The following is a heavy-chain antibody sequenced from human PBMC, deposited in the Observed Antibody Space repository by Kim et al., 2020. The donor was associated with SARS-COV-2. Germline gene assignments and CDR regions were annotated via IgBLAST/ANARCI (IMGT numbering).Heavy chain of an antibody. CDR3: ARDLTYYYDSSGYLSRYFDL. CDR1: GGSISSGGYY. CDR2: IYYSGST. Sequence: SETRSLTCTVSGGSISSGGYYWSWIRQHPGKGLEWIGYIYYSGSTYYNPSLKSRVTISVDTSKNQFSLKLSSVTAADTAVYYCARDLTYYYDSSGYLSRYFDLWGRGTLVTVSS. V-gene: IGHV4-31*03. D-gene: IGHD3-22*01. J-gene: IGHJ2*01.